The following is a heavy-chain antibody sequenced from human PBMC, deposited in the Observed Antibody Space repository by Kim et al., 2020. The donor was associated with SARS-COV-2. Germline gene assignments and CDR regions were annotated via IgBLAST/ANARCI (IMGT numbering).Heavy chain of an antibody. Sequence: YNPSLKSRVTISVDTSKNQFSLKLSSVTAADTAVYYCARAGSYGDYVVYYWGQGTLVTVSS. CDR3: ARAGSYGDYVVYY. J-gene: IGHJ4*02. V-gene: IGHV4-30-2*04. D-gene: IGHD4-17*01.